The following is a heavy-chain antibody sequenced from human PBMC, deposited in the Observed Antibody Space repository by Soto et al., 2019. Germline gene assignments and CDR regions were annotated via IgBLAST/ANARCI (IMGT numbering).Heavy chain of an antibody. CDR2: IIPIFGTA. CDR1: GGTFSSYA. Sequence: QVQLVQSGAEVKKPGSSVKVSCKASGGTFSSYAISWVRQAPGQGLEWMGGIIPIFGTANYAQKFQGRVTITADESTSTAYMELSSLRSEDTAVYYCASLEDYSNYSRYNWFDPWGQGTLVTVSS. J-gene: IGHJ5*02. CDR3: ASLEDYSNYSRYNWFDP. V-gene: IGHV1-69*01. D-gene: IGHD4-4*01.